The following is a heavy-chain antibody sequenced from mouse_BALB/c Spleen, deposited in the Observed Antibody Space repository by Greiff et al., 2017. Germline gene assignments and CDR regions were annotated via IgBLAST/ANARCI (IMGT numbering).Heavy chain of an antibody. Sequence: LEESGAELAKPGASVKMSCKASGYTFTSYWMHWVKQRPGQGLEWIGYINPSTGYTEYNQKFKDKATLTADKSSSTAYMQLSSLTSEDSAVYYCARWEAWFAYWGQGTLVTVSA. V-gene: IGHV1-7*01. CDR3: ARWEAWFAY. CDR2: INPSTGYT. J-gene: IGHJ3*01. CDR1: GYTFTSYW. D-gene: IGHD4-1*01.